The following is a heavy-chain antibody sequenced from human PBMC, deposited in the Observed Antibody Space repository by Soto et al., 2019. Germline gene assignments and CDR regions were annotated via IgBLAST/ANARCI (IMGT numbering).Heavy chain of an antibody. CDR2: IYHSGST. V-gene: IGHV4-4*02. CDR1: GGSISSSYW. J-gene: IGHJ4*02. D-gene: IGHD1-26*01. Sequence: PSETLSLTCAVSGGSISSSYWWSWVRQPPGKGLEWIGEIYHSGSTNYNPSLKSRVTISVDKSKNQFSLKLSSVTAADTAVYYCARDQGELQYYFDYWGQGTLVTV. CDR3: ARDQGELQYYFDY.